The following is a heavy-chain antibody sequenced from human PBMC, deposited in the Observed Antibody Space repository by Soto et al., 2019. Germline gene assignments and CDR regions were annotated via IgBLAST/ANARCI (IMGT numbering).Heavy chain of an antibody. Sequence: QVQLVQSGAEVKKPGSSVKVSCKASGGTFSSYAISWVRQAPGQGLEWMGGIIPISGTANYAQKFQGRVTITADESTSTVYMELSSLRSEDTAVYYCARDPIAAAGTSATYYYGMDVWGQGTTVTVSS. D-gene: IGHD6-13*01. CDR2: IIPISGTA. CDR3: ARDPIAAAGTSATYYYGMDV. CDR1: GGTFSSYA. J-gene: IGHJ6*02. V-gene: IGHV1-69*01.